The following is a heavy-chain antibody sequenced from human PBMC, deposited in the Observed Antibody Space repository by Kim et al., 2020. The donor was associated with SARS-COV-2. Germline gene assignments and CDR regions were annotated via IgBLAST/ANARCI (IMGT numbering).Heavy chain of an antibody. CDR2: INVGNGDT. CDR3: ARISELGRGSLGY. J-gene: IGHJ4*02. V-gene: IGHV1-3*01. D-gene: IGHD1-26*01. Sequence: ASVKVSCKAAGYTFTTYTIHWVRQAPGQRLEWMGWINVGNGDTKYSPNFRGRVTISRDTSASTAYMELSSLRSEDTAVYYCARISELGRGSLGYWGQGTLVTVSP. CDR1: GYTFTTYT.